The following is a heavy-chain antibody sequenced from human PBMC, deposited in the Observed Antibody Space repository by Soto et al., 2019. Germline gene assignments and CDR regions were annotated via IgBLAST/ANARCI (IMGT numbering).Heavy chain of an antibody. CDR2: IYYSGGT. Sequence: QVQLQESGPGLVKPSETLSLICTVSGGSITNYYWSWIRQPPGKGLEWIGHIYYSGGTNYNPSLKNQDAISVDTVKEQFSLKLIRVTAADMAAYYCARHVGNWDFDSWGQGILVSVSS. CDR3: ARHVGNWDFDS. CDR1: GGSITNYY. V-gene: IGHV4-59*08. J-gene: IGHJ4*01. D-gene: IGHD1-1*01.